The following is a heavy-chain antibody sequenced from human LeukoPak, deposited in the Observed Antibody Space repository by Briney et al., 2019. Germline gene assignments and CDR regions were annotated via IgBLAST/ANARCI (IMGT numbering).Heavy chain of an antibody. V-gene: IGHV3-30*01. J-gene: IGHJ4*02. D-gene: IGHD5-12*01. CDR2: ISYDGSNK. Sequence: PGGSLRLSCAASGFTFNIYAMHWVRQAPGKGLEWVAVISYDGSNKYYADSVKGRFTISRDNSKNTLYLQMNSLRAEDTAVYYCARERSGYDGFDYWGQGTLVTVSS. CDR1: GFTFNIYA. CDR3: ARERSGYDGFDY.